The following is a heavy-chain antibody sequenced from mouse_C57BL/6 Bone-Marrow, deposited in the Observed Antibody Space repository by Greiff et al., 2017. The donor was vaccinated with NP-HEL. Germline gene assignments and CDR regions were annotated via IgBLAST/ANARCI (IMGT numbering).Heavy chain of an antibody. V-gene: IGHV1-81*01. D-gene: IGHD2-5*01. CDR1: GYTFTSYG. Sequence: VQLQQSGPELARPWASVKISCKASGYTFTSYGISWVKQRTGQGLEWIGEIYPRSGNTYYNEKFKGKATLTADKSSSTAYMELRSLTSEDSAVYFCARENSNPAWFAYWGQGTLVTVSA. CDR2: IYPRSGNT. J-gene: IGHJ3*01. CDR3: ARENSNPAWFAY.